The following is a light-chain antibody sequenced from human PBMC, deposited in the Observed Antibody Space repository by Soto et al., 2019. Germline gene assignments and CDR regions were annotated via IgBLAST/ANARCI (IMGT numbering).Light chain of an antibody. CDR2: DAS. CDR3: RQYGSRIGFA. Sequence: DILLTQSPSSLSLSPGERATLSCRASHSVISYLAWYQQKPLQAPRLLIYDASNMATGIPARFSGSGSGTDVTLTISRMEPEDFAVYYCRQYGSRIGFAFGGGTKVDI. J-gene: IGKJ4*01. V-gene: IGKV3-11*01. CDR1: HSVISY.